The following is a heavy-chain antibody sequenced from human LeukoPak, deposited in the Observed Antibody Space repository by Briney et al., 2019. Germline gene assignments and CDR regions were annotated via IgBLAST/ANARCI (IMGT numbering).Heavy chain of an antibody. CDR1: GFTFSSYG. V-gene: IGHV3-48*04. CDR2: ISSSGSTI. Sequence: GGSLRLSCAASGFTFSSYGMHWVRQAPGKGLEWVSYISSSGSTIYYADSVKGRFTISRDNAKNSLYLQMNSLRAEDTAVYYCARDTITMVRGVLDYWGQGTLVTVSS. CDR3: ARDTITMVRGVLDY. J-gene: IGHJ4*02. D-gene: IGHD3-10*01.